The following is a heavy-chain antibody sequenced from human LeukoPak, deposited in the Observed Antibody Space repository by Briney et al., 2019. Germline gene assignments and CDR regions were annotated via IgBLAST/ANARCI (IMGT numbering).Heavy chain of an antibody. CDR1: GASVSNNNYY. Sequence: PSETLSLTCTVSGASVSNNNYYWGWIRQPPGKGLEWIASIYYSGSTYYNPSLKSRVTISVDTSKNQFSLKLSSVTAADTAVYYCARDYSDRITMVRGVLAYRFDPWGQGTLVTVSS. CDR3: ARDYSDRITMVRGVLAYRFDP. CDR2: IYYSGST. V-gene: IGHV4-39*07. J-gene: IGHJ5*02. D-gene: IGHD3-10*01.